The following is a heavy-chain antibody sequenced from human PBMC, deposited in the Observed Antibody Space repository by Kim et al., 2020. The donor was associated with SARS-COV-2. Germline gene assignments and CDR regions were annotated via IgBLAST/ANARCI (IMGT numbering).Heavy chain of an antibody. J-gene: IGHJ5*01. Sequence: SETLSLTCTVSGGSVSSARYYWSWIRQPPGTGLEWIAYIYYNENVNYNPSLRSRVTISVDTSKNQFSLKLSSVSAADTAMYYCARAPGGVRFDSWGQGTLVTVSS. CDR2: IYYNENV. CDR3: ARAPGGVRFDS. D-gene: IGHD3-16*01. CDR1: GGSVSSARYY. V-gene: IGHV4-61*01.